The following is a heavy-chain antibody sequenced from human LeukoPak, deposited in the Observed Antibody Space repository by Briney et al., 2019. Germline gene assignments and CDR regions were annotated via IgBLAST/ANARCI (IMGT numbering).Heavy chain of an antibody. D-gene: IGHD3-22*01. V-gene: IGHV4-59*08. CDR3: ARLDWYYYDSSGYWDD. CDR1: DGSISNYY. CDR2: INYSGST. J-gene: IGHJ4*02. Sequence: SETLSLTCTVSDGSISNYYWSWIRQPPGKGLEWIGDINYSGSTNYNPSLKSRVTISIDTSKNQFSLKLSSVTAADTAVYYCARLDWYYYDSSGYWDDWGQGTLVTVSS.